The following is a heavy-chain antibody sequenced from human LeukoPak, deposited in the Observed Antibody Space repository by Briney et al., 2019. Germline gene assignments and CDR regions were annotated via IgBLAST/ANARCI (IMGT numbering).Heavy chain of an antibody. J-gene: IGHJ4*02. CDR1: GGSFSGYY. V-gene: IGHV4-34*01. Sequence: SETLSLTCAVYGGSFSGYYWSWIRQPPGKGLEWIGEINHSGSTNYNPSLKSRVTMSVDTSKNQFSLKLSSVTAADTAVYYCARGRRIAAAGHHLDYWGQGTLVTVSS. CDR2: INHSGST. D-gene: IGHD6-13*01. CDR3: ARGRRIAAAGHHLDY.